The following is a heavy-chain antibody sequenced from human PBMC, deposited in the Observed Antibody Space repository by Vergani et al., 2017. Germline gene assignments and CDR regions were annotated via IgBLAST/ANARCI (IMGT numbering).Heavy chain of an antibody. Sequence: EVELVQSGPEMRKPGESLKISCKRSEYSFRNYWIGWVRQMPGEGLEWMGIIYPADSDTRYSPSFQGQVTISADKSISTAFLQWDSLKASDTALYYCARHTTYTDSWGQGTLVTV. CDR1: EYSFRNYW. V-gene: IGHV5-51*01. J-gene: IGHJ4*02. CDR3: ARHTTYTDS. CDR2: IYPADSDT. D-gene: IGHD1-1*01.